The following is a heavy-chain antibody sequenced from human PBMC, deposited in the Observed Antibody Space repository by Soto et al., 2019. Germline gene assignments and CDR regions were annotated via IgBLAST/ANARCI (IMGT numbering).Heavy chain of an antibody. Sequence: ASETLSLTCTGSGGSLSRGGNLGSWIRRQPRKRPEWIGYISYSGIAYYNPSLESRFTISVDTSKNQFSLSLTSVTAADTAVYYCARLGAYYQSLYPCGQGTVVTVSS. D-gene: IGHD2-21*01. CDR1: GGSLSRGGNL. CDR3: ARLGAYYQSLYP. CDR2: ISYSGIA. J-gene: IGHJ5*02. V-gene: IGHV4-31*03.